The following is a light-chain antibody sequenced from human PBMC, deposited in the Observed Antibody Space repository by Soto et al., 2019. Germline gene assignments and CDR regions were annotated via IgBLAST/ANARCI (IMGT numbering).Light chain of an antibody. CDR2: GAS. CDR3: QQYGGSPWT. Sequence: DIVLTQSPGTLSLSPGVRATLSCRASQSVSSNYLAWFQQRPGQAPRLLISGASSRATGIPDRFSGSGSGTDFTLTISRLEPEDFAVYYCQQYGGSPWTFGQGTKVEIK. CDR1: QSVSSNY. V-gene: IGKV3-20*01. J-gene: IGKJ1*01.